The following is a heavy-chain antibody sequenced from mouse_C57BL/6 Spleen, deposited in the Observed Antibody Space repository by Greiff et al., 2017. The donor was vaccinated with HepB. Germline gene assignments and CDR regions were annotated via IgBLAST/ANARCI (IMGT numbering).Heavy chain of an antibody. CDR3: ARIYYGNYGAMDY. Sequence: QVQLQQSGPGLVAPSPSLSITCTVSGFSFTSYAISWVRQPPGKGLEWLGVIWTGGGTNYNSALISRLSISKDNSTSQVFLKMNSLQTDDTARYYCARIYYGNYGAMDYWGQGTSVTVSS. V-gene: IGHV2-9-1*01. J-gene: IGHJ4*01. CDR1: GFSFTSYA. CDR2: IWTGGGT. D-gene: IGHD2-1*01.